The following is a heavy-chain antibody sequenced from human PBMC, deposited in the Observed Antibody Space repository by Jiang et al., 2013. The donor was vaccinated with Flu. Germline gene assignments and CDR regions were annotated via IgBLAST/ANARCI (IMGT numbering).Heavy chain of an antibody. CDR2: LHHWEH. J-gene: IGHJ4*02. Sequence: GLVKPSQTLSLTCTVSGGVHQHVVITTGRGSGSXREETGVDWAYLHHWEHQLQPSLKSRVTISVDTSRSQFSLKLRSVTAADTAVYYCASSNFQPYIMGAILSESTGSLRADSYYFDSWGPGTLVTVSS. CDR1: GGVHQHVVITT. V-gene: IGHV4-61*02. D-gene: IGHD1-26*01. CDR3: ASSNFQPYIMGAILSESTGSLRADSYYFDS.